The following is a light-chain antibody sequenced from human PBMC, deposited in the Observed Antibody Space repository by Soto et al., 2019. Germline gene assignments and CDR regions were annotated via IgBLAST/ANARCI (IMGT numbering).Light chain of an antibody. CDR1: QSSSTY. Sequence: DIQMTQSPSSLSASVGDRVTITCRASQSSSTYLNWYQQKPGKAPKLLIYGASSLQSGVPSRFSGSGSGTDFTLTISSLQPEDFATYYCQQSYSTPLTFGGGTKVDNK. J-gene: IGKJ4*01. CDR3: QQSYSTPLT. V-gene: IGKV1-39*01. CDR2: GAS.